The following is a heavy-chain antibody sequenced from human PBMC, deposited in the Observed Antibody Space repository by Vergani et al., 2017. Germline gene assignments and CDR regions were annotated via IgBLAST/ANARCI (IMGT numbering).Heavy chain of an antibody. J-gene: IGHJ3*02. V-gene: IGHV3-48*01. CDR1: GFTFSSYA. Sequence: EVQLLESGGGLVQPGGSLRLSCAASGFTFSSYAMSWVRQAPGKGLEWVSYISSSSSTIYYADSVKGRFTISRDNAKNSLYLQMNSLRAEDTAVYYCASRAYCGGDCYDGDAFDIWGQGTMVTVSS. CDR3: ASRAYCGGDCYDGDAFDI. CDR2: ISSSSSTI. D-gene: IGHD2-21*02.